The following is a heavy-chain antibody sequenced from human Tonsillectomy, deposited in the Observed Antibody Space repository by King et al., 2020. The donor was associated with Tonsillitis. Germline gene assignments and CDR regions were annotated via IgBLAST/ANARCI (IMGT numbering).Heavy chain of an antibody. J-gene: IGHJ5*02. CDR3: ARGWLVGASRTGWFDP. Sequence: QLVQSGAEVKKPGASVKVSCKASGYIFHRYGITWVRQAPGQGLEWMGWIRAYNGKTNYAQKFQGRVTMTTDTTTSTAYMELKSLRSDDTAVYYCARGWLVGASRTGWFDPWGQGILVTVSS. D-gene: IGHD1-26*01. V-gene: IGHV1-18*01. CDR1: GYIFHRYG. CDR2: IRAYNGKT.